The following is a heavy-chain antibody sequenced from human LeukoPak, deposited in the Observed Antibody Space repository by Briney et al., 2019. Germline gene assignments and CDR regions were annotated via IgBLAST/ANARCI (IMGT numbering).Heavy chain of an antibody. CDR1: RFFFSSYS. CDR3: ARIRDIAMVTYYMDV. V-gene: IGHV3-21*01. D-gene: IGHD5-18*01. Sequence: GGSLRLSCAASRFFFSSYSMNWVRQAPGKGLEWVSSISSSSSYMYYADSVKGRFTISRDNGKNSLYLQMNSLRAEDTALYYCARIRDIAMVTYYMDVWGKGTTVTVSS. CDR2: ISSSSSYM. J-gene: IGHJ6*03.